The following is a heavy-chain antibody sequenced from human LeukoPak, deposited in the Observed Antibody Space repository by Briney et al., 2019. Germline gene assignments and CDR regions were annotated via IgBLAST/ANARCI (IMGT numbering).Heavy chain of an antibody. CDR2: ISGYNGNT. CDR1: GYTFTSYG. J-gene: IGHJ4*02. Sequence: ASVKVSCKASGYTFTSYGISWVRQAPGQGLEWMGWISGYNGNTNFARKLQGGVTMTTDISTSTAYVELRSLGSDDTAVYYCARAHVDTAMGGIDYWGQGTLVTVSS. D-gene: IGHD5-18*01. V-gene: IGHV1-18*01. CDR3: ARAHVDTAMGGIDY.